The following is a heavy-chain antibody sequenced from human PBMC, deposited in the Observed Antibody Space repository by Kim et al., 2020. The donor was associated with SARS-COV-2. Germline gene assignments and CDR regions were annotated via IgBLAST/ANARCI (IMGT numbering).Heavy chain of an antibody. CDR2: ISYDGSNK. CDR1: GFTFSSYG. CDR3: AKDLVFIGPRSGTAPLDY. V-gene: IGHV3-30*18. Sequence: GGSLRLSCAASGFTFSSYGMHWVRQAPGKGLEWVAVISYDGSNKYYADSVKGRFTISRDNSKNTLYLQMNSLRAEDTAVYYCAKDLVFIGPRSGTAPLDYWGQGTLVTVSS. D-gene: IGHD1-1*01. J-gene: IGHJ4*02.